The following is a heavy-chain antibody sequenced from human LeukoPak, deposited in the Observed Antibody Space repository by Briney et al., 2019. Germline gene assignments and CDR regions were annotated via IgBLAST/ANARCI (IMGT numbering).Heavy chain of an antibody. CDR1: GGSISSYY. CDR2: IYYSGST. V-gene: IGHV4-59*01. CDR3: ARSYDYVWGSYRPNWFDP. D-gene: IGHD3-16*02. J-gene: IGHJ5*02. Sequence: PSETLSLTCTVSGGSISSYYWSWIRQPPGKGLEWIGYIYYSGSTNYNPSLKSRVTISVDTSKNQFSLKLSSVTAADTAVYYCARSYDYVWGSYRPNWFDPWGQGTLVTVSS.